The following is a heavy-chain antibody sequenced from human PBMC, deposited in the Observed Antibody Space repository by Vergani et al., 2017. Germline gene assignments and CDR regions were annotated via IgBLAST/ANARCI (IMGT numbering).Heavy chain of an antibody. Sequence: QVQLVESGGGVVQPGRSLRLSCAASGFTLSSYGMHWVRQAPGKGLEWVAVIWYDGSNKYYADSVKGRFTISRDNSKNTLYLQTNSLRAEDTAVYYCARDKGAIDIWGQGTMVTVSS. J-gene: IGHJ3*02. CDR3: ARDKGAIDI. V-gene: IGHV3-33*01. CDR1: GFTLSSYG. CDR2: IWYDGSNK.